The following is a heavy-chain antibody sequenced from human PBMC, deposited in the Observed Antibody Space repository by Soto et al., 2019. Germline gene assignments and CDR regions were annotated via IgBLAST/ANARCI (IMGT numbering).Heavy chain of an antibody. J-gene: IGHJ4*01. CDR1: VGSLSSSNW. CDR3: VHHGGDTYYHDF. Sequence: SETLSLTCAISVGSLSSSNWWSWFRQPPGKALEWLGEIFYSGSTKYNPSLNSRVTISADQSKNHLSLRLSSVTAADTAVYYCVHHGGDTYYHDFWGQGILVTVSS. V-gene: IGHV4-4*02. D-gene: IGHD4-17*01. CDR2: IFYSGST.